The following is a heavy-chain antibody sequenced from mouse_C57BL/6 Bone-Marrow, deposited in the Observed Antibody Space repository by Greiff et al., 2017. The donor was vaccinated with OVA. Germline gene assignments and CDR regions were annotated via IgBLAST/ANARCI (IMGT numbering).Heavy chain of an antibody. Sequence: EVKLVESGAELVRPGASVKLSCTASGFNIKDDYMHWVKERPEQGLEWIGWIDPENGDTEYASKFQGKATITADTSSKTVYLHLSSLTSEDTAVYYCTTYRYWGRGTTLTVSS. CDR2: IDPENGDT. V-gene: IGHV14-4*01. CDR3: TTYRY. CDR1: GFNIKDDY. J-gene: IGHJ2*01.